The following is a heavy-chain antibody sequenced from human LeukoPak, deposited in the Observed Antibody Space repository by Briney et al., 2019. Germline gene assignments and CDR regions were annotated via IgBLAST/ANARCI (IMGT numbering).Heavy chain of an antibody. CDR1: GYTFTSYA. Sequence: GASVKVSCKASGYTFTSYAMNWVRQAPGQGLEWMGLINPSGTTTWFAEKFQGRIILTRDMSTTTDYMELSSLRSEDTAVYFCARDNSIDDRGWWFDPWGQGTLVTVSS. V-gene: IGHV1-46*01. CDR3: ARDNSIDDRGWWFDP. CDR2: INPSGTTT. D-gene: IGHD4-23*01. J-gene: IGHJ5*02.